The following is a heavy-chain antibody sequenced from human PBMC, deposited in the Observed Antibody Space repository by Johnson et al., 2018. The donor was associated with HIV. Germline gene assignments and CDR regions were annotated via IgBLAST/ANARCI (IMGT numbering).Heavy chain of an antibody. V-gene: IGHV3-30*04. J-gene: IGHJ3*02. CDR1: GFTFSSYA. D-gene: IGHD4-23*01. Sequence: QVQLVESGGGVVRPGGSLRLSCAASGFTFSSYAMHWVRQAPGKGLEWVAVISYDGSNNYFADSVKGRFTISRDNSKNTLYLQMNSLRAEDTAVYYCARVTLVLDIWGQGTMVTVSS. CDR2: ISYDGSNN. CDR3: ARVTLVLDI.